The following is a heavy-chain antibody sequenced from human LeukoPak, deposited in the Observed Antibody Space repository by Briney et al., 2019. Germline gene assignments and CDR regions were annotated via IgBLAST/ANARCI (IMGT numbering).Heavy chain of an antibody. V-gene: IGHV3-7*01. CDR1: GFTFSSNW. J-gene: IGHJ4*02. CDR3: ARDRDCGDGGCYPHFDY. CDR2: IRQDGSDK. D-gene: IGHD2-15*01. Sequence: GGSLRLSCAASGFTFSSNWMSWVRQAPGKGLEWVANIRQDGSDKYYMDSVEGRFTISRDNAKNSLSLQMNSLRVEDTAVYYGARDRDCGDGGCYPHFDYWGQGVRVTVSS.